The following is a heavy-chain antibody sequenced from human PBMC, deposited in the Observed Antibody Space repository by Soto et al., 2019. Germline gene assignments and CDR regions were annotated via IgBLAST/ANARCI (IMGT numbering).Heavy chain of an antibody. J-gene: IGHJ4*02. V-gene: IGHV1-69*04. D-gene: IGHD2-15*01. CDR2: IIPILGIA. CDR3: ARDLSGNPGY. CDR1: GGTFSSYT. Sequence: SVKVSCKASGGTFSSYTISWVRQAPGQGLEWMGRIIPILGIANYAQKFQGRVTITADKSTSTAYMELRSLRSDDTAVYYCARDLSGNPGYWGQGTLVTVSS.